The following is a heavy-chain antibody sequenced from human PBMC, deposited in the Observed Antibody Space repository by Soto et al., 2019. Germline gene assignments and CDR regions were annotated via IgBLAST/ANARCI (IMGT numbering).Heavy chain of an antibody. V-gene: IGHV1-18*01. CDR3: ARVRGESEQLANYGMDA. Sequence: QVQLVQSGGEVKKPGASVKVSCKASGYTFTNYGIGWVRQAPGQGLEWMGWISAYNGNRKYAQKLQDRVTMTTDTSTNTAYMELRSLRSDDTGMYYCARVRGESEQLANYGMDAWGQGTTVTVFS. CDR2: ISAYNGNR. J-gene: IGHJ6*02. D-gene: IGHD6-6*01. CDR1: GYTFTNYG.